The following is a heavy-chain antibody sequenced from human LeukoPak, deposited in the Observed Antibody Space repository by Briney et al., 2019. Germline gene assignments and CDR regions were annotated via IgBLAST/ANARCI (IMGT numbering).Heavy chain of an antibody. Sequence: SQTLSLTCTVSGGSISSGSYYWSWIRQPAGKGLEWIGRIYTSGSTNYNPSLKSRVTISVDTSKNQFSLKLSSVTAADTAVYYCARRKIVVPAAMNWFDPWGQETLVTVSS. V-gene: IGHV4-61*02. CDR2: IYTSGST. J-gene: IGHJ5*02. CDR3: ARRKIVVPAAMNWFDP. D-gene: IGHD2-2*01. CDR1: GGSISSGSYY.